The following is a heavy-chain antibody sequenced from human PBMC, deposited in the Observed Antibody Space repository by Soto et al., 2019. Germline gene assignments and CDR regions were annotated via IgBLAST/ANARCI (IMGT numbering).Heavy chain of an antibody. CDR2: IWYDGSNK. V-gene: IGHV3-33*03. D-gene: IGHD2-15*01. CDR3: ARWGCSGSNCNLNQRSFDL. J-gene: IGHJ4*02. CDR1: GFIFNEYG. Sequence: ESGGGVVQPGRSLRLSCAASGFIFNEYGMHWVRQAPGKGLEWVAVIWYDGSNKYYADSVKGRFTFSRDNSKNTMSLQMNSLRVEDTAVYYCARWGCSGSNCNLNQRSFDLWGQGTLVTVSS.